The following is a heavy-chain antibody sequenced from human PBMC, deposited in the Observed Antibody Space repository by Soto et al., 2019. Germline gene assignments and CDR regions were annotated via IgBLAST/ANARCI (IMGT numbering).Heavy chain of an antibody. CDR2: ISGSGGST. CDR1: GFSCSSYA. J-gene: IGHJ6*02. V-gene: IGHV3-23*01. CDR3: AKPGYYYYGMDF. Sequence: XGSLSPSCQASGFSCSSYAMSWVRQAPGKGLEWVSAISGSGGSTYYADSVKGRFTISRDNSKNTLYLQMNSLRAEDTAVYYCAKPGYYYYGMDFWGQGTTATVSS.